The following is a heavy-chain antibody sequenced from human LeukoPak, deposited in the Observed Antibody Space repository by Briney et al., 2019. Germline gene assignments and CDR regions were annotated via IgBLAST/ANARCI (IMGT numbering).Heavy chain of an antibody. CDR3: AREGSGSYHFDY. V-gene: IGHV3-33*01. J-gene: IGHJ4*02. CDR1: GFTFSSYG. D-gene: IGHD1-26*01. Sequence: RSLRLSCAASGFTFSSYGMHWVRQAPGKGLEWVAVIWYDGSNKYYADSVKGRFTISRDNSKNTLYLQMNSLRAEDTAVYYCAREGSGSYHFDYWGQGTLVTVSS. CDR2: IWYDGSNK.